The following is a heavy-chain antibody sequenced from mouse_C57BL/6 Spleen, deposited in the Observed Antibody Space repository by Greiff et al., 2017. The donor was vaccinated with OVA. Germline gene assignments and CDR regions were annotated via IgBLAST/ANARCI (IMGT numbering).Heavy chain of an antibody. V-gene: IGHV1-58*01. D-gene: IGHD2-4*01. CDR1: GYTFTSYG. Sequence: EVKVVESGAELVRPGSSVKMSCKTSGYTFTSYGINWVKQRPGQGLEWIGYIYIGNGYTEYNEKFKGKATLTSDTSSSTAYMQLSSLTSEDSAIYFCARRHYDYDEDYFDYWGQGTTLTVSS. CDR3: ARRHYDYDEDYFDY. CDR2: IYIGNGYT. J-gene: IGHJ2*01.